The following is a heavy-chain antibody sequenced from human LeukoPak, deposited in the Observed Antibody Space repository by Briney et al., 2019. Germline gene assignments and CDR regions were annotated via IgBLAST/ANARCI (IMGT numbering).Heavy chain of an antibody. CDR3: ARDLGSALYKWFDP. V-gene: IGHV4-59*12. CDR1: GGSMISYY. CDR2: IYYSGST. D-gene: IGHD3-10*01. J-gene: IGHJ5*02. Sequence: KASETLSLTCTVSGGSMISYYYGWIRQPPGKGLEWIGYIYYSGSTYYNPSLKSRVTISVDTSKNQFSLKLSSVTAAATAVYYCARDLGSALYKWFDPWGQGTLVTVSS.